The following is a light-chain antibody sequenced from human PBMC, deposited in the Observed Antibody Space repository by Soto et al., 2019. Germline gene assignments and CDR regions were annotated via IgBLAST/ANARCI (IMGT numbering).Light chain of an antibody. CDR3: QQTFSAPGT. Sequence: DIQMTQSPSSLSASVGDRVSVTCRTSQNITKFLNWYQEKPGKAHKVLIYVTSNLENWVPSRFSGSGSGTHFTLSISSLQPEDFATYYCQQTFSAPGTFGPGTRVEVK. CDR1: QNITKF. CDR2: VTS. V-gene: IGKV1-39*01. J-gene: IGKJ1*01.